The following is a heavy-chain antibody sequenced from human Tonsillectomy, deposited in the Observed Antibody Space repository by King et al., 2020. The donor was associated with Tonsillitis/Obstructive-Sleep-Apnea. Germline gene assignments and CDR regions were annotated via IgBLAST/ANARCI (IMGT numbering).Heavy chain of an antibody. Sequence: VQLVESGGGLVQPGRSLRLSCAASGFTFDEYAMHWVRQAPGKGLEWVSGISWNGGSIGYADSVKGRFTISRDNAKNSLYLQMNGMRTEDTAFYYCAKDIEMRLGSGVVNCVDPWGQGTLVTVSS. J-gene: IGHJ5*02. CDR3: AKDIEMRLGSGVVNCVDP. V-gene: IGHV3-9*01. CDR1: GFTFDEYA. D-gene: IGHD3-16*01. CDR2: ISWNGGSI.